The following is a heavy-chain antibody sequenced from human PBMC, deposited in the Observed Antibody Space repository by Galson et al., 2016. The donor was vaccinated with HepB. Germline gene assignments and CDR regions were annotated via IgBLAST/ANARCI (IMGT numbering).Heavy chain of an antibody. Sequence: SLRLSCAASGFIFSDCDMSWIRQAPGKGLEWVSYISSSGSTIYYAASVEGRFTISRDNAKNSLYLQMNRLRADDTAVYYCARSVGSTDYYDTSGYFVSWYFDLWGRGTLVTVSS. CDR2: ISSSGSTI. J-gene: IGHJ2*01. V-gene: IGHV3-11*01. D-gene: IGHD3-22*01. CDR3: ARSVGSTDYYDTSGYFVSWYFDL. CDR1: GFIFSDCD.